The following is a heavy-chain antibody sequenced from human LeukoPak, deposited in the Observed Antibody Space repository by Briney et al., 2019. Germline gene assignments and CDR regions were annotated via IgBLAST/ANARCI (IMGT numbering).Heavy chain of an antibody. V-gene: IGHV4-59*02. CDR3: ARAGRYTTGWYGNYFDY. CDR2: IYDSGST. CDR1: GGSVSGYY. Sequence: SKTLSLTCTVSGGSVSGYYWSWIRQPPGKGLEWIGYIYDSGSTNYNPSLRSRLTISVDTSKNQFSLKLSSVTAADTAVYYCARAGRYTTGWYGNYFDYWGQGTLVTVSS. J-gene: IGHJ4*02. D-gene: IGHD6-19*01.